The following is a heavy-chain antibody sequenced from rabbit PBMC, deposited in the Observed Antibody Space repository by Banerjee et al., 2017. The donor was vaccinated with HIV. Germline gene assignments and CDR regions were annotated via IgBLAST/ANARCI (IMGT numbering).Heavy chain of an antibody. CDR3: ARDLAGVIGWNFDL. D-gene: IGHD4-1*01. Sequence: QSLEESGGDLVKPGASLTLTCTASGFDFSGYWMSWVRQAPGKGLEWIGCINTSSGNTVYASWAKGRFTISKTSSTTVTLQMTSLTAADTATYFCARDLAGVIGWNFDLWGPGTLVTVS. V-gene: IGHV1S40*01. J-gene: IGHJ4*01. CDR2: INTSSGNT. CDR1: GFDFSGYW.